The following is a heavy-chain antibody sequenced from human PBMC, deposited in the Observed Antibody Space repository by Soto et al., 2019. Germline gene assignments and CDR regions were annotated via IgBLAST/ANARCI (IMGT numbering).Heavy chain of an antibody. J-gene: IGHJ3*01. V-gene: IGHV3-30*04. Sequence: QVQLVESGGGVVQPGRSLRLSCAASGLTFSSYAMHWGRQAPGKGLGGVAVVSHDGKTEYHAASVKGRFTKSRDTSANILSLQMSSLRDEDSAVYYCGRDAYISGHYAGGCDVWGQGTRVTVSS. D-gene: IGHD3-22*01. CDR2: VSHDGKTE. CDR3: GRDAYISGHYAGGCDV. CDR1: GLTFSSYA.